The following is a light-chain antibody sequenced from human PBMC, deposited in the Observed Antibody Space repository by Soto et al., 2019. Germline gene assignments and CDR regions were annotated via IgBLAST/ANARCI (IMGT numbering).Light chain of an antibody. Sequence: EIVVTQSPCTLSVSPGERATLSCRASHSVSTNVAWYQQKPGQAPRLLIYGPSTRASGVPARFSGSGSGRQFTLTISSLQSEDSAVYFCHQYDDWPPAFGQGTKVDIK. CDR2: GPS. J-gene: IGKJ1*01. V-gene: IGKV3-15*01. CDR3: HQYDDWPPA. CDR1: HSVSTN.